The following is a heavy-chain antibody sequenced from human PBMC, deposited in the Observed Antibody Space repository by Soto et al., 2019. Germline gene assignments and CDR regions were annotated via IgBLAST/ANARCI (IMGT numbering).Heavy chain of an antibody. D-gene: IGHD1-26*01. J-gene: IGHJ4*02. Sequence: GGSLRLSCAASGFTFSSYGMHWVRQAPGKGLEWVAVISYDGSNKYYADSVKGRFTISRDNSKNTLYLQMNSLRAEDTAVYYCAKGPFSEEWELLDYWGQGTLVTVSS. CDR3: AKGPFSEEWELLDY. V-gene: IGHV3-30*18. CDR1: GFTFSSYG. CDR2: ISYDGSNK.